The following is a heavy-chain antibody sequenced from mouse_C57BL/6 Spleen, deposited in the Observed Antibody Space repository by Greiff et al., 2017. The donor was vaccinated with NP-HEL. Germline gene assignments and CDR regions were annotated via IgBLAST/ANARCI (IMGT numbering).Heavy chain of an antibody. D-gene: IGHD1-1*01. V-gene: IGHV1-18*01. Sequence: EVQLQESGPELVKPGASVKIPCKASGYTFTDYNMDWVKQSHGKSLEWIGDINPNNGGTIYNQKFKGKATLTVDKSSSTAYMELRSLTSEDTAVYYCARRGFYYYGSSPTGAMDYWGQGTSVTVSS. J-gene: IGHJ4*01. CDR3: ARRGFYYYGSSPTGAMDY. CDR1: GYTFTDYN. CDR2: INPNNGGT.